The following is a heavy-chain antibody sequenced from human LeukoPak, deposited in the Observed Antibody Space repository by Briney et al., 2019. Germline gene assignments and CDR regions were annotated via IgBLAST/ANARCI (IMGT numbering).Heavy chain of an antibody. V-gene: IGHV4-39*01. CDR3: ARHKLRVFPLPMDV. CDR1: GGSLSSSSYY. Sequence: SETLSLTCTVSGGSLSSSSYYWGWIRQPPGKGLEWIGSIYYSGSTYYNPSLKSRVTISVDTSKNQFSLKLSSVTAADTAVYYCARHKLRVFPLPMDVWGKGTTVTVSS. D-gene: IGHD3-10*02. CDR2: IYYSGST. J-gene: IGHJ6*03.